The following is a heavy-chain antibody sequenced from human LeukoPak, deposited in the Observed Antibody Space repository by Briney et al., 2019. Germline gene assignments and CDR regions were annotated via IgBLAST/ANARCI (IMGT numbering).Heavy chain of an antibody. CDR1: GFTFNSYS. CDR3: ARWGNAH. D-gene: IGHD2-2*01. Sequence: GGSLRLSCAASGFTFNSYSMDWVRQAPGKGLEWISYISSSSITIYYADSVKGRFTISRDNAKNLPYLQMNSLRAEDTAVYYCARWGNAHWGQGTLVTVSS. V-gene: IGHV3-48*04. J-gene: IGHJ4*02. CDR2: ISSSSITI.